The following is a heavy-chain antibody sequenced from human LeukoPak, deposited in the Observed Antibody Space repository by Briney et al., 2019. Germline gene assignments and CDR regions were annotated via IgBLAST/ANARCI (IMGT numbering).Heavy chain of an antibody. CDR2: ISSSGSTI. Sequence: PGGSLRLSCAASGFTFSSYGMHWVRQAPGKGLEWVSYISSSGSTIYYADSVKGRFTISRDNAKNSLYLQMNSLRAEDTAVYYCARGGSYYYDSSGYPFDYWGQGTLVTVSS. J-gene: IGHJ4*02. D-gene: IGHD3-22*01. V-gene: IGHV3-48*04. CDR1: GFTFSSYG. CDR3: ARGGSYYYDSSGYPFDY.